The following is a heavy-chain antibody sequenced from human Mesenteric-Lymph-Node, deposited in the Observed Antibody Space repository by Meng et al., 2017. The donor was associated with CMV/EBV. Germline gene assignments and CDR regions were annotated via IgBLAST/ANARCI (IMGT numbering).Heavy chain of an antibody. CDR3: ARDSQNDFWSAFDI. D-gene: IGHD3-3*01. CDR1: GGSISSSNW. V-gene: IGHV4-4*02. J-gene: IGHJ3*02. CDR2: IYHSGST. Sequence: LRRTLSLTCAVSGGSISSSNWWSWVRQPPGKGLEWIGEIYHSGSTYYNPSLSSRVAMSVDTSKNHFSLRLSSVTAADTAVYYCARDSQNDFWSAFDIWGLGTMVTVSS.